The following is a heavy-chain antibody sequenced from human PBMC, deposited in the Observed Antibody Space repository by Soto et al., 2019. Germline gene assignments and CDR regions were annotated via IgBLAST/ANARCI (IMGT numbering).Heavy chain of an antibody. D-gene: IGHD3-10*01. CDR3: ARMVRGSKIDHYYYMDV. CDR1: GYTFTNHG. CDR2: ISASNGDT. J-gene: IGHJ6*03. V-gene: IGHV1-18*04. Sequence: QVELVQSGVEVKKPGASVKVSCKASGYTFTNHGLSWVRQAPGQGLEWMGWISASNGDTNYAQKFLGRVTVTTDTSTSIGYMEVRSPKSEDTAVYYCARMVRGSKIDHYYYMDVWGKGTTVIVSS.